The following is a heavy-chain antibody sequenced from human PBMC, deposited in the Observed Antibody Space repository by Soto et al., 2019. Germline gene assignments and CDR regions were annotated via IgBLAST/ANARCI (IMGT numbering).Heavy chain of an antibody. Sequence: QVQLVQSGAEVKKPGASVKVSCKASGYTFTSYGISWVRQAPGQGLEWMGWISAYNGNTNYVQKLQGRVTMTTDTSTSTAYMELRSLRSDDTAVYYCARVALYSSSWYGNWFDPWGQGTLVTVSS. CDR3: ARVALYSSSWYGNWFDP. V-gene: IGHV1-18*01. D-gene: IGHD6-13*01. CDR1: GYTFTSYG. CDR2: ISAYNGNT. J-gene: IGHJ5*02.